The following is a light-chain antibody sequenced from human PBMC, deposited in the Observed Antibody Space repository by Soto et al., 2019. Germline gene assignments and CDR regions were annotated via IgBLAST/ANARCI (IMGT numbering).Light chain of an antibody. V-gene: IGKV3-11*01. Sequence: EIVLTQSPATLSLSPGERATLSCRASQSVSSYLAWYQQKPGQAPRLLIYDSSNRATGIPARFSGSGSATDFTLTISSLAPEDFAVEYCQQRSSRLSFGGGTKVEIK. CDR3: QQRSSRLS. CDR2: DSS. CDR1: QSVSSY. J-gene: IGKJ4*01.